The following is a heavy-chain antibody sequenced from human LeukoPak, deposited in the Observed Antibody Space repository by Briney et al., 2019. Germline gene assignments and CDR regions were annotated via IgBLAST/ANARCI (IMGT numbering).Heavy chain of an antibody. D-gene: IGHD3-3*01. CDR1: GGSISSGDYY. V-gene: IGHV4-30-4*01. J-gene: IGHJ4*02. CDR3: ARLYYDFWSGYHDDY. Sequence: SETLSLTCTVSGGSISSGDYYLSWIRQPPGKGLEWIGYIYYSGSTYYNPSLKSRVTISVDTSKNQFSLKLSSVTAADTAVYYCARLYYDFWSGYHDDYWGQGTLVTVSS. CDR2: IYYSGST.